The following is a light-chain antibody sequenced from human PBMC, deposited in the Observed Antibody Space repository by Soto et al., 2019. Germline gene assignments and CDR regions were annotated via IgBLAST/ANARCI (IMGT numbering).Light chain of an antibody. V-gene: IGKV1-12*01. J-gene: IGKJ1*01. Sequence: DIQMTQATSSLSASVGDRVTITCRASQGIDRWLAWYQQKPGKAPKVLIYAASSLRSGVPSRFSGSGSGTDFSFTISNLQPEDSATYYCQQYEDLPLTFGQGTKVDIK. CDR2: AAS. CDR1: QGIDRW. CDR3: QQYEDLPLT.